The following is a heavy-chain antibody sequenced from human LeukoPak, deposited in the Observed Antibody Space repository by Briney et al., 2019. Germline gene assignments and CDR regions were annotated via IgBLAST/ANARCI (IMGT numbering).Heavy chain of an antibody. J-gene: IGHJ5*01. Sequence: GGSLRLSCAASGFTFSSYGMHWVSQAPGKGLEWVAYISYDGIYKNYTDSVKGRFTIARDNSKTTLYLQMISLRPEDTAVYYCAKDRSTGWYAGFDFWGQGTLVTVSS. D-gene: IGHD6-19*01. CDR2: ISYDGIYK. V-gene: IGHV3-30*18. CDR1: GFTFSSYG. CDR3: AKDRSTGWYAGFDF.